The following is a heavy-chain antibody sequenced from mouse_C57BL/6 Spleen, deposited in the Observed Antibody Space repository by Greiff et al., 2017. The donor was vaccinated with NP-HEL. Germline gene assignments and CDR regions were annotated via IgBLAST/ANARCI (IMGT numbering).Heavy chain of an antibody. CDR1: GYTFTDYN. CDR3: ARDRKGYAMDY. V-gene: IGHV1-18*01. CDR2: INPNNGGT. Sequence: LVEPGASVKIPCKASGYTFTDYNMDWVKQSHGKSLEWIGDINPNNGGTIYNQKFKGKATLTVDKSSSTAYMELRSLTSEDTAVYYCARDRKGYAMDYWGQGTSVTVSS. J-gene: IGHJ4*01.